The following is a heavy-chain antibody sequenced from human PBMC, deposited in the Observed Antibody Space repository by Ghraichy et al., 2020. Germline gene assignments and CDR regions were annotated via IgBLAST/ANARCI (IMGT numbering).Heavy chain of an antibody. D-gene: IGHD3-10*01. Sequence: SCAASGFTFHDFAMHWVRQAPGKGLEWVSGINWNSDDVGYVDSVRGRFSISRDNAKNSLFLQMHNLRPEDTGFYYCAKGRGFAFGIDAFQMWGQGTAVTVSS. CDR3: AKGRGFAFGIDAFQM. J-gene: IGHJ3*02. CDR1: GFTFHDFA. CDR2: INWNSDDV. V-gene: IGHV3-9*01.